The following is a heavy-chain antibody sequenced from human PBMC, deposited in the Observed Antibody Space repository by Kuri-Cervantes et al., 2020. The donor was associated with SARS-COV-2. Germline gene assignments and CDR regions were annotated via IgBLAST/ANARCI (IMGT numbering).Heavy chain of an antibody. CDR2: INPNSGGT. CDR1: GYTFTGYY. V-gene: IGHV1-2*02. Sequence: ASVKVSCKASGYTFTGYYMHWVRQAPGQGLEWMGWINPNSGGTNYAQKFQGRVTMTRDTSISTAYMELSRLRAEDTAVYYCVSSRNTAHYYYYYGMDVWGQGTTVTVSS. J-gene: IGHJ6*02. D-gene: IGHD5-18*01. CDR3: VSSRNTAHYYYYYGMDV.